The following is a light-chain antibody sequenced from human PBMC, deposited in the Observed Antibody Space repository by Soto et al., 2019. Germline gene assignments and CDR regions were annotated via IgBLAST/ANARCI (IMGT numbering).Light chain of an antibody. CDR2: KDS. CDR3: YSAADNNRWV. Sequence: SYELTQPSSVSVSPGQTARITCSGDVLAKKYARWFQQKPGQAPVLVIYKDSERPSGIPERFSGSSSGTTVTLTISGAQVEDEADYYCYSAADNNRWVFGGGTKLTVL. J-gene: IGLJ3*02. CDR1: VLAKKY. V-gene: IGLV3-27*01.